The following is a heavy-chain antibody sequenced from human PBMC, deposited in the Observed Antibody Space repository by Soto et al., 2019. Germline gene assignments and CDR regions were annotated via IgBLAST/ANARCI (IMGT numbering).Heavy chain of an antibody. V-gene: IGHV4-59*01. CDR3: ARVELAYGSGSYSPYYYYYGMDV. D-gene: IGHD3-10*01. CDR1: GGSISSYY. Sequence: PSETLSLTCTVSGGSISSYYWRWIRQPPGKGLEWIGYIYYSGSTNYNPSLKSRVTISVDTSKNQFSLKLSSVTAADTAVYYCARVELAYGSGSYSPYYYYYGMDVWGQGTTVTV. CDR2: IYYSGST. J-gene: IGHJ6*02.